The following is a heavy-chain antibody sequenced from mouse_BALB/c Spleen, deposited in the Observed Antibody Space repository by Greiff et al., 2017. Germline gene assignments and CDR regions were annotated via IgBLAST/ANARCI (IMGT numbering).Heavy chain of an antibody. D-gene: IGHD2-3*01. J-gene: IGHJ4*01. Sequence: QVQLKESGPGLVQPSQSLSITCTVSGFSLTSYGVHWVRQSPGKGLEWLGVIWSGGSTDYNAAFISRLSISKDNSKSQVFFKMNSLQADDTAIYYCARNYDGNPYYYAMDYWGQGTSVTVSS. CDR3: ARNYDGNPYYYAMDY. CDR1: GFSLTSYG. V-gene: IGHV2-4-1*01. CDR2: IWSGGST.